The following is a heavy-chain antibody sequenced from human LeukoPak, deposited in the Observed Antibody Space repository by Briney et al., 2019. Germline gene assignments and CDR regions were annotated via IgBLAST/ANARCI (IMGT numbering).Heavy chain of an antibody. Sequence: GASVKVSCKASGYTFTGYYMYWVRQARGQGLEWVGWINPNSGGTNYAQKFQDRITMSRDTSISTAYMELSSLRSDDTAVYFCARAPGTFDIWGQGTVVTVSS. J-gene: IGHJ3*02. CDR3: ARAPGTFDI. CDR2: INPNSGGT. CDR1: GYTFTGYY. V-gene: IGHV1-2*02.